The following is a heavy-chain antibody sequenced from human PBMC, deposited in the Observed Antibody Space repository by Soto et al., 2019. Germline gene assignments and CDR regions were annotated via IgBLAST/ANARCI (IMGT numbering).Heavy chain of an antibody. V-gene: IGHV3-21*06. Sequence: GGSLRLSCAGSGFSFSSYTIHWVRQAPGKGLEWVASISSGSRSISYADSVKGRLTISRDNAESSLFLQMNSLRAEDTAVYYCARTLLTFGGVHLDLWGQGTLVTVSS. D-gene: IGHD3-16*01. J-gene: IGHJ5*02. CDR1: GFSFSSYT. CDR2: ISSGSRSI. CDR3: ARTLLTFGGVHLDL.